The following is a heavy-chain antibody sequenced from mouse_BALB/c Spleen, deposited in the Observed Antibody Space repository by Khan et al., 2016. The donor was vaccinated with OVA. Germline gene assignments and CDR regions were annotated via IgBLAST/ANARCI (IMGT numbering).Heavy chain of an antibody. CDR1: GFTFSSYG. Sequence: EVQLVESGGGLVQPGGSRKLSCAASGFTFSSYGMHWVRQAPEKGLEWVAYISGDSSTIYYADTVTGRFNISRDNTKNTLFLQLTSLMSEDTAIYYCATSYYYGYYFDYWGPGTTLTVSS. CDR2: ISGDSSTI. CDR3: ATSYYYGYYFDY. D-gene: IGHD1-1*01. V-gene: IGHV5-17*02. J-gene: IGHJ2*01.